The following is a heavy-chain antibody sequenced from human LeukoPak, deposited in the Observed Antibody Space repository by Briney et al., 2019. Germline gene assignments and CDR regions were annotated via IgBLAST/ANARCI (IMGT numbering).Heavy chain of an antibody. V-gene: IGHV4-34*01. CDR3: ARSRLGYFSADY. CDR1: GGSFSGYY. D-gene: IGHD3-22*01. J-gene: IGHJ4*02. Sequence: SETLSLTCAVYGGSFSGYYWSWIRQPPGKGLEWIGEINHSGSTNYNPSLKSRVTISVDTSKNQFSLKLSSVTAADTAVYYCARSRLGYFSADYWGQGTLVTVSS. CDR2: INHSGST.